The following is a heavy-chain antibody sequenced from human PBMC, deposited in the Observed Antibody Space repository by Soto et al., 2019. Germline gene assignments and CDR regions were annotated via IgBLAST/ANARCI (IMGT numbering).Heavy chain of an antibody. J-gene: IGHJ4*02. V-gene: IGHV3-21*01. D-gene: IGHD5-12*01. CDR1: GFTFSSDI. Sequence: GGSLRLSCAASGFTFSSDIMNWVRQAPGKGLEWVSSISSSSSYIYYADSVKGRFTISRDNAKNSLYLQMNSLRAEDTAVYYCSRDRTSIVATAFDYWGQGTLVTVSS. CDR3: SRDRTSIVATAFDY. CDR2: ISSSSSYI.